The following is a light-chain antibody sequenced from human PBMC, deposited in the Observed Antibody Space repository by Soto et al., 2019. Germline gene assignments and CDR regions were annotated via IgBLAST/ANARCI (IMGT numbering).Light chain of an antibody. CDR1: TSNVANNF. CDR3: GSWDSSLTANV. Sequence: QSVLTQPPSVSAAPGQKVTISCSGTTSNVANNFVSWYQQFPGKAPTLLIYDDIRRPSWIPDRFSASKSGTSATLGIAGLPTGYEAEYYCGSWDSSLTANVFGTGTKVTVL. J-gene: IGLJ1*01. V-gene: IGLV1-51*01. CDR2: DDI.